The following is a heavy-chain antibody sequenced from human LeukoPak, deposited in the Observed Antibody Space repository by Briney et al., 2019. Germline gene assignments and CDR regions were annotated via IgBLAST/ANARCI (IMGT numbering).Heavy chain of an antibody. CDR3: ARDRLGRDGYNWGAYYFDY. J-gene: IGHJ4*02. D-gene: IGHD5-24*01. V-gene: IGHV1-69*13. Sequence: GASGKVSCMASGGTFSSYSISWVRQAPGQGLEWMGGIIPMDGTTNYAQKFQGRVTINADESTSTAYMELSSLRSEDTAVYYCARDRLGRDGYNWGAYYFDYWGQGTLVTVSS. CDR1: GGTFSSYS. CDR2: IIPMDGTT.